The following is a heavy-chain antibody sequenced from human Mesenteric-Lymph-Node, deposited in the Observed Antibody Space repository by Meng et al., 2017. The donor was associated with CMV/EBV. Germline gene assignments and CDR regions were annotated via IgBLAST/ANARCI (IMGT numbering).Heavy chain of an antibody. CDR3: ARARTSYYDILTGYRVSSYGMDV. CDR1: GFTFSSHH. Sequence: GESLKISCAASGFTFSSHHMNWVRQAPGKGLEWISYISSTYAIYYEDSVRGRFSISRDNAQNSLYLQMSSLRAEDTAVYYCARARTSYYDILTGYRVSSYGMDVWGQGTTVTVSS. V-gene: IGHV3-48*04. D-gene: IGHD3-9*01. J-gene: IGHJ6*02. CDR2: ISSTYAI.